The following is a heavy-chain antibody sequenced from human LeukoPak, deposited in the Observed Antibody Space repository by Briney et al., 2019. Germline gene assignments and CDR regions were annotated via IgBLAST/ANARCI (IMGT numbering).Heavy chain of an antibody. D-gene: IGHD3-22*01. CDR1: GGSICPYY. Sequence: PSETLSLTCTVSGGSICPYYWISIRRPPRKGLWYIGYISYIGNTNYIPSLKSRVTISVDMSKNQLSLQLSSVTAADTAAYSCARWNYYDRSRAFDIWGQGTMVTVSS. CDR2: ISYIGNT. J-gene: IGHJ3*02. V-gene: IGHV4-59*01. CDR3: ARWNYYDRSRAFDI.